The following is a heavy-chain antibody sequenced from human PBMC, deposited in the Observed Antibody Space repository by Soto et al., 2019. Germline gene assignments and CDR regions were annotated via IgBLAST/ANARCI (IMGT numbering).Heavy chain of an antibody. V-gene: IGHV5-51*01. CDR3: ALLTSYIHSRGYYNRHDAFDI. J-gene: IGHJ3*02. CDR1: GYNFTNYW. D-gene: IGHD3-22*01. Sequence: GESLKISCKGFGYNFTNYWIGWVRQMPGKGLEWMGIIYPGDSDISYSPSSQGQVIISADKSISTAYLQWSSLKASDTAMYYCALLTSYIHSRGYYNRHDAFDIWGQGAMVNVSS. CDR2: IYPGDSDI.